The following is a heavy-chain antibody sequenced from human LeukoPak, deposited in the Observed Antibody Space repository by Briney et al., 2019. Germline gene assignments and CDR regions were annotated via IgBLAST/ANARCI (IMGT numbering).Heavy chain of an antibody. V-gene: IGHV3-7*01. CDR1: GFTFSHYW. Sequence: GGSLRLSCVDSGFTFSHYWMSWVRQAPGKGLEWVANINQDGSQIYYVDSMEGRFTISRDNARKSLYLQMNSLRVEDTALYYCTRDQLGPYKYYMDVWGKGTTVIVSS. D-gene: IGHD6-13*01. CDR3: TRDQLGPYKYYMDV. CDR2: INQDGSQI. J-gene: IGHJ6*03.